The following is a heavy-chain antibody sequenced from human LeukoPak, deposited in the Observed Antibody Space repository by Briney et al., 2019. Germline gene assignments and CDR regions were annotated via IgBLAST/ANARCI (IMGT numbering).Heavy chain of an antibody. CDR1: GGSISSYY. CDR2: IYTSGST. J-gene: IGHJ4*02. V-gene: IGHV4-4*07. Sequence: KPSETLSLTCTVSGGSISSYYWSWIRQPAGKGLEWIGRIYTSGSTNYNPSLKSRVTMSVDTSKNQFSLKLSSVTAADTAVYYCVRDHCSGGSCYFPLDYWGQGTLVTVSS. CDR3: VRDHCSGGSCYFPLDY. D-gene: IGHD2-15*01.